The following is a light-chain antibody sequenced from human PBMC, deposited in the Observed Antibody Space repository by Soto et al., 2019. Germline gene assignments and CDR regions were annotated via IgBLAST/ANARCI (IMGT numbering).Light chain of an antibody. J-gene: IGKJ1*01. CDR2: AAS. V-gene: IGKV3-15*01. Sequence: EIVMTQSPATLSVSPGEGVTLSCRASRSVISNLAWYQQKPGQAPRLLIYAASIRATGFPPRFSGSGSGTEFTLTISSLQPDDFATYYCQQYNSYSLTFGQGTKVDIK. CDR1: RSVISN. CDR3: QQYNSYSLT.